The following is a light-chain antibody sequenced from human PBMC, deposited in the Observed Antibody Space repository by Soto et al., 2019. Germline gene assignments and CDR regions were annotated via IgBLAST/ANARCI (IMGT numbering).Light chain of an antibody. CDR3: SSYTNSNTWV. CDR1: TSDVGTYDY. V-gene: IGLV2-14*01. CDR2: EVS. J-gene: IGLJ3*02. Sequence: QSVLTQPASVSGSPGQSITISCTGTTSDVGTYDYVSWYQHQPGKAPKVMIYEVSNRPSGVSDRFSGSKSGNTASLTISGLQAEDEADYYCSSYTNSNTWVFGGGTKLTVL.